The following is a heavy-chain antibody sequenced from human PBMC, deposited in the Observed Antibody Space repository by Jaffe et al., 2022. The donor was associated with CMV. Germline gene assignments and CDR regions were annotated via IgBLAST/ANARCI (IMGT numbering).Heavy chain of an antibody. Sequence: EVQLVQSGAEVKKPGESLRISCKGSGYSFTSYWISWVRQMPGKGLEWMGRIDPSDSYTNYSPSFQGHVTISADKSISTAYLQWSSLKASDTAMYYCARLRSNYPGDILTGHMVDWGQGTLVTVSS. CDR3: ARLRSNYPGDILTGHMVD. J-gene: IGHJ4*02. V-gene: IGHV5-10-1*03. D-gene: IGHD3-9*01. CDR1: GYSFTSYW. CDR2: IDPSDSYT.